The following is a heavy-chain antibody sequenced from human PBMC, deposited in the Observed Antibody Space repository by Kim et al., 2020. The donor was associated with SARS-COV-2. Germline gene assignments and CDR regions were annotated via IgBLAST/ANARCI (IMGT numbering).Heavy chain of an antibody. V-gene: IGHV7-4-1*02. D-gene: IGHD1-26*01. J-gene: IGHJ4*02. Sequence: KYAKDFKGRFGISWDTAVSTAYLQISSLKAEDTAVYYCARVVMVGANFDYWGQGTLVTVSS. CDR3: ARVVMVGANFDY.